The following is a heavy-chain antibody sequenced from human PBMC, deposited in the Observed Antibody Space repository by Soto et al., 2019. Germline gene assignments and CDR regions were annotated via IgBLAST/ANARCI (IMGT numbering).Heavy chain of an antibody. CDR3: ARGITGTVSYYYGMDV. CDR1: GGTFSSYA. D-gene: IGHD1-20*01. J-gene: IGHJ6*02. V-gene: IGHV1-69*13. CDR2: IIPIFGTA. Sequence: SVKVSCKASGGTFSSYAISWVRQVPGQGLEWMGGIIPIFGTANYAQKFQGRVTITADESTSTAYMELSSLRSEDTAVYYCARGITGTVSYYYGMDVWGQGTTVTVSS.